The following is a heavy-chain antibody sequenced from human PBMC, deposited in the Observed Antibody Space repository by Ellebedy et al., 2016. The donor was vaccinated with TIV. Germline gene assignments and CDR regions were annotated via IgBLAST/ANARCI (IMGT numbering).Heavy chain of an antibody. D-gene: IGHD4-23*01. CDR2: IYSSGRT. CDR1: GGSVSSANYY. J-gene: IGHJ4*02. Sequence: MPSETLSLTCTVSGGSVSSANYYWTWFRQPPGKGLEWIGYIYSSGRTDYKHSLKSRMAISVDTSRNQISLKLSSVTAADTAVYYCARGATHRRSTVITNFDCWGQGTLVTVSS. CDR3: ARGATHRRSTVITNFDC. V-gene: IGHV4-61*01.